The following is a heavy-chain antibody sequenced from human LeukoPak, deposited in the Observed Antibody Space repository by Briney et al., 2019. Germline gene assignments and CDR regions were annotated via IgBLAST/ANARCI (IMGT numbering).Heavy chain of an antibody. V-gene: IGHV4-39*07. CDR3: ARDCSSTSCPWDY. D-gene: IGHD2-2*01. CDR1: GGSISSSSHY. Sequence: SETLPLTCTVSGGSISSSSHYWAWIRQPPGKGLEWIGSIYYSGSTYYNPSLKSRVTISVDTSKNQFSLKVSSVTAADTAVYYCARDCSSTSCPWDYWGQGTLVTVSS. CDR2: IYYSGST. J-gene: IGHJ4*02.